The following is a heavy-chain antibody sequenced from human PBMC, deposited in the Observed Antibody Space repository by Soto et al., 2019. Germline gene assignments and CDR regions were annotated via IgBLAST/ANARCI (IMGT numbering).Heavy chain of an antibody. CDR1: GFTFSAYA. J-gene: IGHJ4*02. CDR2: ISGSGGDT. CDR3: AKPGYYDYVWGSYLDY. V-gene: IGHV3-23*01. Sequence: GGSLRLSCAASGFTFSAYAMTWVRQAPGKGLEWVSAISGSGGDTFYADSVKGRFTISRDNFKNTLYLQMNSLRAEDTAVYYCAKPGYYDYVWGSYLDYWGQGTLVTVSS. D-gene: IGHD3-16*02.